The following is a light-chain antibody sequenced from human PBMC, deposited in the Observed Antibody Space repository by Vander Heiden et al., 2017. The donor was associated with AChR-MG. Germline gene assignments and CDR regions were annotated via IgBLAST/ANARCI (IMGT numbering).Light chain of an antibody. Sequence: QSALTQPASVSGSPGHSIPIACTGTSSDVGGYSYVSWYQQHPGKAPKLMIYDVSNRPSGVSNRFSGSKSGNTASLTISGLQAEDEADYYCSSYTSSSTRVFGGGTKLTVL. J-gene: IGLJ3*02. CDR2: DVS. V-gene: IGLV2-14*03. CDR3: SSYTSSSTRV. CDR1: SSDVGGYSY.